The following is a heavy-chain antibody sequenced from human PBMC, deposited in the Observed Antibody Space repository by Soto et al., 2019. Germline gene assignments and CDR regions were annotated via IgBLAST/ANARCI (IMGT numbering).Heavy chain of an antibody. Sequence: AGGSLRLSCAASGFNFSIYWMHWVRQAPGKGLVWVSRINGDGSATYYADSVKGRFTISRDNAKNTLYLQMHSLRAEDTAVYYCVRGGAYGDYRLDYWGQGTPVTVSS. CDR1: GFNFSIYW. CDR3: VRGGAYGDYRLDY. D-gene: IGHD4-17*01. V-gene: IGHV3-74*01. CDR2: INGDGSAT. J-gene: IGHJ4*02.